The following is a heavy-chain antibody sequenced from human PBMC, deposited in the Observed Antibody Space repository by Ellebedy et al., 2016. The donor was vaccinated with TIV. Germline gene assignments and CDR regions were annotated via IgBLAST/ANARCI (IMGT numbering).Heavy chain of an antibody. CDR2: MNPNSGNT. V-gene: IGHV1-8*01. J-gene: IGHJ4*02. Sequence: ASVKVSCKASGYTFTSYDINWVRQATGQGLEWMGWMNPNSGNTGYAQKFQGRVTMTRNTSISTAYMELSSLRSEDTAVYYCARGLAVAGTSHYWGQGTLVTVSS. D-gene: IGHD6-19*01. CDR3: ARGLAVAGTSHY. CDR1: GYTFTSYD.